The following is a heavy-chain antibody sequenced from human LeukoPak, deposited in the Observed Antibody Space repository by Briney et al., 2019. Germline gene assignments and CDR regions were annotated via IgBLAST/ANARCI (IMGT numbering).Heavy chain of an antibody. D-gene: IGHD2-2*01. CDR2: ISGSGGST. CDR3: ATPYRNIVVVPAAIGVPGY. V-gene: IGHV3-23*01. J-gene: IGHJ4*02. CDR1: GFTFSSYA. Sequence: GGSLRLSCAASGFTFSSYAMSWVRQAPGTGLEGVSGISGSGGSTYYADSVKGRFTISRDNSKNTLYLQMNSLRAEDTAVYFCATPYRNIVVVPAAIGVPGYWGQGTLVTVSS.